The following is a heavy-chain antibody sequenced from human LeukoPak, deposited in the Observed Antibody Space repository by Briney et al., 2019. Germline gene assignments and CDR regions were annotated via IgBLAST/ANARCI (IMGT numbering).Heavy chain of an antibody. CDR2: ISGSGGST. V-gene: IGHV3-23*01. CDR1: GFSFSSYG. J-gene: IGHJ4*02. Sequence: GGSLRLSCAASGFSFSSYGISWVRQAPGKGLEWVSTISGSGGSTYYADSVKGRFTISRDNSKNTLYLQMNSLRAEDTAVYYCAKPLAYHYDSRDYWGQGTLVTVSS. D-gene: IGHD3-22*01. CDR3: AKPLAYHYDSRDY.